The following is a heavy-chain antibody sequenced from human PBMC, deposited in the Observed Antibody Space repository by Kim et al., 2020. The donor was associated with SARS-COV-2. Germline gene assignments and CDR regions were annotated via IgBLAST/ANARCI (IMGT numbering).Heavy chain of an antibody. CDR1: GFTFSSYG. D-gene: IGHD3-9*01. CDR3: ARDYDILTGYYFVY. CDR2: IWYDGSNK. V-gene: IGHV3-33*01. Sequence: GGSLRLSCAASGFTFSSYGMHWVRQAPGKGLEWVAVIWYDGSNKYYADSGKGRFTISRDNSKNTLYLQMNSLRAEDTAVYYCARDYDILTGYYFVYWGQGPLVTVSS. J-gene: IGHJ4*01.